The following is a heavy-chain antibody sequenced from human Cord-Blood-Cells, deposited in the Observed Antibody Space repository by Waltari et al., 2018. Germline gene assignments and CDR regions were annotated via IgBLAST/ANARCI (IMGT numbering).Heavy chain of an antibody. J-gene: IGHJ4*02. CDR2: INHSGST. CDR3: ARVPDYYDSSGYYYFDY. Sequence: QVQLQQWGAGLLKPSEPLSLTCAVYGGSFSGYYWSWIRQPPGKGLEWIGEINHSGSTNYNPSLKSRVTISVDTSKNQFSLKLSSVTAADTAVYYCARVPDYYDSSGYYYFDYWGQGTLVTVSS. D-gene: IGHD3-22*01. V-gene: IGHV4-34*01. CDR1: GGSFSGYY.